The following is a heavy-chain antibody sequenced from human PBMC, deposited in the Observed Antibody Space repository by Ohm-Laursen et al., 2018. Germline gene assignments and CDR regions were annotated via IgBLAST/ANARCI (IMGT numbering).Heavy chain of an antibody. CDR2: IFDSEST. V-gene: IGHV4-59*01. Sequence: GTLSPTCTVSGGSISSYYWNWIRQPPGKGLEWIGYIFDSESTDYNPSLKSRATISVDTSKNEFSLKLSSVTAADTAVYYCARDAALAGHNWYFDLWGRGTLVTVSS. J-gene: IGHJ2*01. CDR1: GGSISSYY. CDR3: ARDAALAGHNWYFDL. D-gene: IGHD6-19*01.